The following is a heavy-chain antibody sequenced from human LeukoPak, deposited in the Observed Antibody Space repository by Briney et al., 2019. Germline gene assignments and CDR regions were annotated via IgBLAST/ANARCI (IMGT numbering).Heavy chain of an antibody. D-gene: IGHD2-2*01. CDR3: ARHGCSSTSCFVI. CDR2: IYPGDSDT. V-gene: IGHV5-51*01. CDR1: GYSFTSYW. Sequence: GESLKISCKGSGYSFTSYWIGWVRQIPGKGLEWMGIIYPGDSDTRYSPSFQGQVTISADKSISTAYLQWSSLKASDTAMYYCARHGCSSTSCFVIWGQGTMVTVSS. J-gene: IGHJ3*02.